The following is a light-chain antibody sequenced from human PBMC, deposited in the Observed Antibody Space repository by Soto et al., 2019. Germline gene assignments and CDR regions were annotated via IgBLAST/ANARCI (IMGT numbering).Light chain of an antibody. V-gene: IGKV3-20*01. CDR2: GAS. CDR3: QQYGNSPQT. CDR1: QSVSSNY. Sequence: EIVLTQSPGTLSLSPGERATLSCRASQSVSSNYLAWYQQKPGQAPRLLIFGASSRATGIPDRFSGSGSGTDFTLTITRLEPEDFAFYYCQQYGNSPQTFGQGTKVDIK. J-gene: IGKJ1*01.